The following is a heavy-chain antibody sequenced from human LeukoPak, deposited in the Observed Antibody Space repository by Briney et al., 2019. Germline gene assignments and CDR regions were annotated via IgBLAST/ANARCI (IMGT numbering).Heavy chain of an antibody. Sequence: GGSLRLSCAASGFTFSSYLMHWVRQVPGKGLVWVSRITSDGRSTSSADSVRGRFTISRDNAKNTLYLQMNSLRAEDTAVYYCARGTPTSGDYWGQGTLVTVSS. CDR2: ITSDGRST. CDR3: ARGTPTSGDY. CDR1: GFTFSSYL. V-gene: IGHV3-74*01. D-gene: IGHD1-14*01. J-gene: IGHJ4*02.